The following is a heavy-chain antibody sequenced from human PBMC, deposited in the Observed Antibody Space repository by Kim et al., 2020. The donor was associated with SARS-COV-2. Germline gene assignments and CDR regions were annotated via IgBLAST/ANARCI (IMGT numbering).Heavy chain of an antibody. CDR1: GYTFTSYA. Sequence: ASVKVSCKASGYTFTSYAMHWVRQAPGQRLEWMGWINAGNGNTKYSQKFQGRVTITRDTSASTAYMELSSLRSEDTAVYYCARVSLDYDSSGYFFPFDYWGQGTLVTVSS. D-gene: IGHD3-22*01. CDR2: INAGNGNT. J-gene: IGHJ4*02. CDR3: ARVSLDYDSSGYFFPFDY. V-gene: IGHV1-3*01.